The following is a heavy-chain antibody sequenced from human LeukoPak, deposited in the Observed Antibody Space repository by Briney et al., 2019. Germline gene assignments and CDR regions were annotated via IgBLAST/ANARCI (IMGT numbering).Heavy chain of an antibody. Sequence: PSETLSLTCTVSGGSISSYYWSWIRQPPGKGLEWIGYIYYSGGTTYSPSLQSRVTMSVDTSKNQFSLKLRSVAAADTAVYYCARDQEGYGIDIRGQGTMVTVSS. J-gene: IGHJ3*02. V-gene: IGHV4-59*01. CDR3: ARDQEGYGIDI. CDR2: IYYSGGT. D-gene: IGHD5-18*01. CDR1: GGSISSYY.